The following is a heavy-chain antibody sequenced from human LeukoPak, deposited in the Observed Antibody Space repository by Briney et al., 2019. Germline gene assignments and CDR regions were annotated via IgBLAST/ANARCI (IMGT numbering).Heavy chain of an antibody. D-gene: IGHD1-7*01. CDR1: GGTFSSYA. V-gene: IGHV1-69*05. J-gene: IGHJ5*02. CDR2: IIPIFGTA. Sequence: VASVKVSCKASGGTFSSYAISWVRQAPGQGLEWMGGIIPIFGTANYAQKFQGRVTITTDESTSTAYMELSSLRSEDTAVYYCATITGTTRSGWFDPWGQGTLVTVSS. CDR3: ATITGTTRSGWFDP.